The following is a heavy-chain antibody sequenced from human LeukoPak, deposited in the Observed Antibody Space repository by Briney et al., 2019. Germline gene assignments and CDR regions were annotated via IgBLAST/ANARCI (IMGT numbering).Heavy chain of an antibody. CDR1: GGSISSSSYY. Sequence: SETLSLTCTVSGGSISSSSYYWGWIRQPPGKGLEWIGSIYYSGSTYYNPSLKSRVPISVDTSKNQFSLKLSSVTAADTAVYYCARFDGIAADGWGQGTLVTVSS. CDR3: ARFDGIAADG. CDR2: IYYSGST. J-gene: IGHJ4*02. V-gene: IGHV4-39*07. D-gene: IGHD6-13*01.